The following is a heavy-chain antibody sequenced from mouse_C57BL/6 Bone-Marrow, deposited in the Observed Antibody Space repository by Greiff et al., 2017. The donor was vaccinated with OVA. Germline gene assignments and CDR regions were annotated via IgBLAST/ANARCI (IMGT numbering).Heavy chain of an antibody. J-gene: IGHJ1*03. CDR1: GFSLTSYG. CDR2: IWSGGST. V-gene: IGHV2-2*01. D-gene: IGHD1-1*01. CDR3: ASPVVDGYWYFDV. Sequence: VKVVESGPGLVQPSQSLSITCTVSGFSLTSYGVHWVRQSPGKGLAWLGVIWSGGSTDYNAAFISRLSISKDNSKSQVFFKMNSLQADDTAIYYCASPVVDGYWYFDVWGTGTTVTVSS.